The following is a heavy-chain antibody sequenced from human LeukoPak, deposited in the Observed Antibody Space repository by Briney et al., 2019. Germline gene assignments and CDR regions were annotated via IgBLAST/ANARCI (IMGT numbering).Heavy chain of an antibody. CDR3: ARDVAGSWYSSSWLCWFDP. V-gene: IGHV3-21*01. Sequence: GGSLRLSCAASGFTFSSYSMNWVRQAPGKGLEWVSSISSSSSYIYYADSVKGRFTISRDNAKNSLYLQMNSLRAEDTAVYYCARDVAGSWYSSSWLCWFDPWVLGTLVTVSS. CDR1: GFTFSSYS. D-gene: IGHD6-13*01. CDR2: ISSSSSYI. J-gene: IGHJ5*02.